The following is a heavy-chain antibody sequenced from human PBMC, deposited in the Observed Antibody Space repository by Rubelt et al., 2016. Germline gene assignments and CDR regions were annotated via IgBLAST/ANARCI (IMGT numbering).Heavy chain of an antibody. J-gene: IGHJ4*02. CDR1: GGSISSSSYY. CDR3: ARERPPMVRGVKDY. Sequence: QLQLQESGPGLVKPSETLSLTCTVSGGSISSSSYYWGWIRQPPGKGLEWIGSIYHSGSIYYNPSLEGRVTISVDTSRNQFSRKLSFVTAAATAVYYCARERPPMVRGVKDYWGQGTLVTVSS. CDR2: IYHSGSI. V-gene: IGHV4-39*07. D-gene: IGHD3-10*01.